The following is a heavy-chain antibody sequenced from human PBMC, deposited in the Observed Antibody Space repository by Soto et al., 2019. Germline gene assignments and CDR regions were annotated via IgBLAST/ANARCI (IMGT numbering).Heavy chain of an antibody. V-gene: IGHV3-48*01. J-gene: IGHJ6*02. CDR2: ISSSSSTI. CDR3: AREMGQNYYGSGSYYNSNYYYGMDV. Sequence: SLRLSCAASGFTFSSYSMNWVRQAPGKGLEWVSYISSSSSTIYYADSVKGRFTISRDNAKNSLYLQMNSLRAEDTAVYYCAREMGQNYYGSGSYYNSNYYYGMDVWGQGTTVTVSS. CDR1: GFTFSSYS. D-gene: IGHD3-10*01.